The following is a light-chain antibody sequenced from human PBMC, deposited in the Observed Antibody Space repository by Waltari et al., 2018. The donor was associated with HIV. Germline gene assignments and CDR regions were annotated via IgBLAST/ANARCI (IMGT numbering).Light chain of an antibody. CDR3: SSYTSSSPYV. J-gene: IGLJ1*01. CDR2: EVS. Sequence: QSALTQPASVSGSPGQSITISCTGTSSDVGGYNYVSWYQQRPGKAPKLMIYEVSNRPSGVSNRFSGSKSGDTASLTISGCQAEDEADYYCSSYTSSSPYVFGTGTKVTVL. V-gene: IGLV2-14*01. CDR1: SSDVGGYNY.